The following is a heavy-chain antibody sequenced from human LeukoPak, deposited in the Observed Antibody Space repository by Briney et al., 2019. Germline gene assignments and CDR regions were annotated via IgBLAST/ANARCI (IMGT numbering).Heavy chain of an antibody. V-gene: IGHV3-73*01. Sequence: GGSLRLSCATSGFTFSGSAIRWVRQASGKGLEWVGRIRSKANSYATTDVASVRGRFSISRDDSKNTAYLQMNSLKTEDTAVYYCTRPSYDSSVSGVVYWGQGTLVTVSS. CDR1: GFTFSGSA. D-gene: IGHD3-22*01. J-gene: IGHJ4*02. CDR2: IRSKANSYAT. CDR3: TRPSYDSSVSGVVY.